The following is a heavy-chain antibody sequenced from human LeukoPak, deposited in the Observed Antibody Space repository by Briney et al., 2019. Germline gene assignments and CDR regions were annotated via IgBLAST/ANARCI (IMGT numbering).Heavy chain of an antibody. CDR3: AKESGKFDY. CDR2: ISVDGGST. V-gene: IGHV3-43*02. CDR1: GLNFDDSA. J-gene: IGHJ4*02. Sequence: QPGGSLRLSCVASGLNFDDSAMHWVRHAPGKGMEWVSLISVDGGSTFSADSVKDRFSISRDNSKNSLYLQMNSLRSEDTAMYYCAKESGKFDYWGQGTLVAVSS.